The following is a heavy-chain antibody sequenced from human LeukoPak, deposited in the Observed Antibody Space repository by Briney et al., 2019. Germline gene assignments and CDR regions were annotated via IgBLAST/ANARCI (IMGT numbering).Heavy chain of an antibody. CDR1: GFIVSSNY. Sequence: GGSLRLSCAASGFIVSSNYMSWVRQAPGKGLEWVANIKQDGSEKFYVDSVKGRFTISRDNAKSSLYLQMNSLRAEDTAVYFCVRESVYGSRSYYSYWGQGTLVTVSS. CDR3: VRESVYGSRSYYSY. D-gene: IGHD3-10*01. V-gene: IGHV3-7*04. CDR2: IKQDGSEK. J-gene: IGHJ4*02.